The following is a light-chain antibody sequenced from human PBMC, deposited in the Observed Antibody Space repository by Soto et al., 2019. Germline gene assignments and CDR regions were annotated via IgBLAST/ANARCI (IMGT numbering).Light chain of an antibody. J-gene: IGKJ2*01. CDR2: QLS. CDR3: MQGTHWPPMYT. V-gene: IGKV2-30*01. Sequence: DVVVTQSPLSLPVTLGQPASISCRSSQSLVYTDGNTYLNWFQQRPGQSPRRVIYQLSNRDSGVPDVFSGSGSGTDYTLKISRVEAEYVGVYYCMQGTHWPPMYTLGQGTKLEIK. CDR1: QSLVYTDGNTY.